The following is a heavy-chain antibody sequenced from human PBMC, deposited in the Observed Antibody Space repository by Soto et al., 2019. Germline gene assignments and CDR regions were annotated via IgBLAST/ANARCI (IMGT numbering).Heavy chain of an antibody. V-gene: IGHV1-69*01. CDR3: AIEYSSSPPYYPIGY. CDR1: GDTYSRYL. J-gene: IGHJ4*02. Sequence: SVNVSCKASGDTYSRYLSSWLRQDPGQGLEWMGGIIPIFGTANYAQKFQGRVTITADESTSTAYMELSSLRSEDTAVYYCAIEYSSSPPYYPIGYWGQGTLVTVSS. D-gene: IGHD6-6*01. CDR2: IIPIFGTA.